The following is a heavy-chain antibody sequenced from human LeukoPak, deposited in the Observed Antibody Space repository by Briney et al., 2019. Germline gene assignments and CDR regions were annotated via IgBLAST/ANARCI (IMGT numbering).Heavy chain of an antibody. J-gene: IGHJ5*02. D-gene: IGHD3-3*01. V-gene: IGHV3-53*01. CDR2: IYSGGST. CDR1: GFTVSSNY. CDR3: ARDGGVFGVVIREGGWFDP. Sequence: GGSLRLSCAASGFTVSSNYMSWVRQAPGKGLEWVSVIYSGGSTYYADSVKGRFTISRDNSKNTLYLQMNSLRAEDTAVYYCARDGGVFGVVIREGGWFDPWSQGTLVTVSS.